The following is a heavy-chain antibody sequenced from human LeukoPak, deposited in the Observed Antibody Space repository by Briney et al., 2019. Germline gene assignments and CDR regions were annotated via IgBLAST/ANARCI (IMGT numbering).Heavy chain of an antibody. J-gene: IGHJ4*02. Sequence: GGSLRLSCAASGFTLSSYWMHWVRQAPGQGLVWVSRINEEGTTVDYADSVRGRFTISRDIAKNTLYLQMNSLRPEDTAVYHCVKDFVGVEEFWGQGTLVTVSS. CDR3: VKDFVGVEEF. CDR1: GFTLSSYW. CDR2: INEEGTTV. V-gene: IGHV3-74*01. D-gene: IGHD3-16*01.